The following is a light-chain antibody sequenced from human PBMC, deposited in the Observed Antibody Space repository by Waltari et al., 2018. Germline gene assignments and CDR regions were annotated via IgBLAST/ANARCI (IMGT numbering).Light chain of an antibody. CDR2: AAS. J-gene: IGKJ3*01. CDR3: QQLNSYPHT. V-gene: IGKV1-9*01. Sequence: DIQLTQSPSFLSASVGDRVTITCRASQGISSYLAWYQQKPGKAPKLLIYAASTLQSGVPSRFSGSGSGTEFTLTISSLQPEDFATYYGQQLNSYPHTFGPGTKVDIK. CDR1: QGISSY.